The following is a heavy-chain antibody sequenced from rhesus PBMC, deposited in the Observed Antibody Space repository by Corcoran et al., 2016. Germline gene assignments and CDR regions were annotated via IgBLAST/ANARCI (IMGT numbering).Heavy chain of an antibody. V-gene: IGHV4-169*02. D-gene: IGHD6-25*01. J-gene: IGHJ1*01. CDR1: GGSISSSY. CDR2: IYGSGSST. Sequence: QLQLQESGPGLVKPSETLSVTCAVSGGSISSSYWSWIRTAPGKGLEWIGYIYGSGSSTNYNPSLKSRVTLSVDTSKNQLSLKLSSVTTADTAVYYCAREAYSGSWNAEYFEFWGQGALVTVSS. CDR3: AREAYSGSWNAEYFEF.